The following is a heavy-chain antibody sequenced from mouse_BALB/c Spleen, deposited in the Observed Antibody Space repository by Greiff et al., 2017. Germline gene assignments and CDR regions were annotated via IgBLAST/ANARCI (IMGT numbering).Heavy chain of an antibody. V-gene: IGHV1-14*01. D-gene: IGHD2-4*01. CDR1: GYTFTSYV. Sequence: VQLQQSGPELVKPGASVKMSCKASGYTFTSYVMHWVKQKPGQGLEWIGYINPYNDGTKYNEKFKGKATLTSDKSSSTAYMELSSLTSEDSAVYYCARCPDDYDVCYAMDYWGQGTSVTVSS. CDR3: ARCPDDYDVCYAMDY. J-gene: IGHJ4*01. CDR2: INPYNDGT.